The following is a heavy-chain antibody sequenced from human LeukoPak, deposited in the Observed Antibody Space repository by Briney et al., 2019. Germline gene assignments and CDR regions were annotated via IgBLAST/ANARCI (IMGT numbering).Heavy chain of an antibody. CDR3: AREYCSGGRCQYYFDY. Sequence: QPGGSLRLSCAASGFTFSSYAMHWVRQAPGTGLEYVSGISSDGGSPFHVNSVKGRFTISRDNSKDTLYHQMGSLRAEDMAVYYCAREYCSGGRCQYYFDYWGQGTLVTVSS. D-gene: IGHD2-15*01. J-gene: IGHJ4*02. CDR2: ISSDGGSP. V-gene: IGHV3-64*01. CDR1: GFTFSSYA.